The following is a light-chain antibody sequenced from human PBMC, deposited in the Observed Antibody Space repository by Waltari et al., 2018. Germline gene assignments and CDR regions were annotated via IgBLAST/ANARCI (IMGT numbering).Light chain of an antibody. CDR1: QSVSSD. Sequence: EIVMTQSPVTLSVSLGERATPSCRASQSVSSDLAWYQQKPGQPPRLLIYDASTRAAGLAARFSASGSGTEFTLTISSLQSEDFAVYYCQQYKYWPPLTFGGGTKVEIK. V-gene: IGKV3-15*01. CDR2: DAS. J-gene: IGKJ4*01. CDR3: QQYKYWPPLT.